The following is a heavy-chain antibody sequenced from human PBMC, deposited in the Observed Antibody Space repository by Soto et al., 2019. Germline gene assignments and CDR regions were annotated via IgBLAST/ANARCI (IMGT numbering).Heavy chain of an antibody. Sequence: QVQLVQSGAAMRKPGASVKVSCKASGYTLSAYYLHWVRQAPGQGLEWVGWMNPETGITKYAQKFQGWVTLTRDTSINTAVMELNSMTADDAAVYFCAGQRFADGDARPSYFFDCWGQGTLFTVSS. D-gene: IGHD2-21*02. CDR3: AGQRFADGDARPSYFFDC. J-gene: IGHJ4*02. CDR1: GYTLSAYY. CDR2: MNPETGIT. V-gene: IGHV1-2*04.